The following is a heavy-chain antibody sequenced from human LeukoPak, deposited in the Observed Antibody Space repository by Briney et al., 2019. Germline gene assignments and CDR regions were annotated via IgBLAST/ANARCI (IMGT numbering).Heavy chain of an antibody. CDR3: ARDSLNSSSWYLGYYYYYGMDV. Sequence: ASVKVSCKASGYTFTSYYMHWVRQAPGQGLEWMGIINPSGGSTSYAQKFRGRVTMTRDTSTSTVYMELSSLRSEDTAVYYCARDSLNSSSWYLGYYYYYGMDVWGQGTTVTASS. CDR2: INPSGGST. J-gene: IGHJ6*02. D-gene: IGHD6-13*01. V-gene: IGHV1-46*01. CDR1: GYTFTSYY.